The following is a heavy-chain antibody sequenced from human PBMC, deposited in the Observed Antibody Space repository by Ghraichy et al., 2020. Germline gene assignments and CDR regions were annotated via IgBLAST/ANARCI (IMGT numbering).Heavy chain of an antibody. Sequence: GGSLRLSCAASGFTFSVHWMSWVRQAPGKGLEWVANINKDGSRANYVNSVKGRFTISRDNAKSSLDLQMYSLRAEDTAVYYCATDAFSGGAHWGQGTLVTVSS. CDR1: GFTFSVHW. CDR2: INKDGSRA. J-gene: IGHJ4*02. CDR3: ATDAFSGGAH. D-gene: IGHD6-25*01. V-gene: IGHV3-7*01.